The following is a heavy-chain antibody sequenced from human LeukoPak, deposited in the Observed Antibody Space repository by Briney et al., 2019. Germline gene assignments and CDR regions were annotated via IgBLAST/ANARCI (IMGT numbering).Heavy chain of an antibody. Sequence: PGGSLRLSCAASGFTFSSYAMSWVRQAPGKGLEWVSAISGSGGNTYYADSVKGRFTISRDNSKNTLYLQMNNLRAEDTAVYYCAKASGSYFERSYFDYWGQGTLVTVSS. CDR1: GFTFSSYA. V-gene: IGHV3-23*01. CDR3: AKASGSYFERSYFDY. CDR2: ISGSGGNT. D-gene: IGHD1-26*01. J-gene: IGHJ4*02.